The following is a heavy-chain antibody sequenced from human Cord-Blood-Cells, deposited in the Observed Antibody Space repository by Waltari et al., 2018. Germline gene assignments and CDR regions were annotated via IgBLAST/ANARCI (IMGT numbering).Heavy chain of an antibody. CDR2: INPNSGGT. J-gene: IGHJ4*02. CDR3: ARGTGRCPYDY. CDR1: GYTFTGYY. Sequence: QVQLVQSGAEVKKPGASVKVSCKASGYTFTGYYMHWVRQAPGQGLEWMGWINPNSGGTNNAQKFQGRVTMTRDTSISTAYMELSRLRSDDTAVYYCARGTGRCPYDYWGQGTLVTVSS. D-gene: IGHD3-9*01. V-gene: IGHV1-2*02.